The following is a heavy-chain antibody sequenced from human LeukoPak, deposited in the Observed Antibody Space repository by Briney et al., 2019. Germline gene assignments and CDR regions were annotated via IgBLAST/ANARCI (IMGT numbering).Heavy chain of an antibody. CDR2: IYPGDSDT. D-gene: IGHD3-10*01. Sequence: GESLKISCKGSGYSFTSYWIGWVRQMPGKGLEWMGIIYPGDSDTRYSPSFQGQVTISADKSISTAYLQWSSLKASDTAMYYCATTDTDGSGSYLFDYWGQGTLVTVSS. V-gene: IGHV5-51*01. CDR3: ATTDTDGSGSYLFDY. CDR1: GYSFTSYW. J-gene: IGHJ4*02.